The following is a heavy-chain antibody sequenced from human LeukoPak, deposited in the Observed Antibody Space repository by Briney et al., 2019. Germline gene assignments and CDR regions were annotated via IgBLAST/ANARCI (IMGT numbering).Heavy chain of an antibody. CDR1: GFTFSSYG. CDR3: ARGPKSYGIVYYFDY. D-gene: IGHD1-26*01. J-gene: IGHJ4*02. Sequence: GMSLRLSCAASGFTFSSYGMHWVRQAPGKGLEWVAIIWYDGSNKYYADSLKGRFTISRDNSKNTLYLQMNSLRAEDTAVYYCARGPKSYGIVYYFDYWGQGTLVTVSS. V-gene: IGHV3-33*01. CDR2: IWYDGSNK.